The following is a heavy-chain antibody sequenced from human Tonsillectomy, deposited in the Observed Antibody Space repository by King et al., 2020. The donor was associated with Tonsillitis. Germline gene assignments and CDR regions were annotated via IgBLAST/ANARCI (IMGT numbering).Heavy chain of an antibody. J-gene: IGHJ4*02. D-gene: IGHD6-13*01. CDR1: GFTFSDYA. CDR3: AREPSIAASTDYYFDY. V-gene: IGHV3-30-3*01. Sequence: VQLVESGGGVVQPGRSLRLSCAASGFTFSDYAMHWVRQAPGKGLEWVAVISFDGSSKYYADSLKGRFTISRDNSKNTLYLQMNSLRAEDTAVYYCAREPSIAASTDYYFDYWGQGTLVTVSS. CDR2: ISFDGSSK.